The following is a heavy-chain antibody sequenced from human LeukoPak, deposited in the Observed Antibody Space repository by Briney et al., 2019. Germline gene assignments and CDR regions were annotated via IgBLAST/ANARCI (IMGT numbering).Heavy chain of an antibody. Sequence: GESLKISCKGSGYSFTDYWIGWVRQMPGKGLEWMGIIYPRDSDTRYSPSFQGQVTISADKSISTAYLQWSSLKASDTAMYYCARTLRSSIQGAFDIWGQGTMVTVSS. CDR3: ARTLRSSIQGAFDI. D-gene: IGHD3-16*01. CDR2: IYPRDSDT. J-gene: IGHJ3*02. CDR1: GYSFTDYW. V-gene: IGHV5-51*01.